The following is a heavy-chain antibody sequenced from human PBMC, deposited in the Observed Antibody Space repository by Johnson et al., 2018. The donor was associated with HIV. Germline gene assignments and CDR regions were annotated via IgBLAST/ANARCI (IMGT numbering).Heavy chain of an antibody. CDR1: GFTFSSYW. CDR2: IKQDGSEK. V-gene: IGHV3-7*01. J-gene: IGHJ3*02. Sequence: MQLVESGGGVVQPGRSLRLSCAASGFTFSSYWMTWVRQAPGKGLEWVANIKQDGSEKNYLDSVKGRFTISRDNAKNALFLHMNSLRAGDTAVYYCARRADAFEIWGQGTMVTVSS. CDR3: ARRADAFEI.